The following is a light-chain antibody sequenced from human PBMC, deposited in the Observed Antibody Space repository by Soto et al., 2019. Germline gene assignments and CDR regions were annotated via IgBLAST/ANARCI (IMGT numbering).Light chain of an antibody. Sequence: QPVLTQPPSASGTPGQRVTISCSGSSSNIGENAVTWYQHLPGTAPKVLIYSDDQRPSGVPDRFSGSKSGTSASLAISGLQSEDEAHFYCAAWDDNLNAWVFGGGTKLTVL. CDR3: AAWDDNLNAWV. CDR2: SDD. CDR1: SSNIGENA. V-gene: IGLV1-44*01. J-gene: IGLJ3*02.